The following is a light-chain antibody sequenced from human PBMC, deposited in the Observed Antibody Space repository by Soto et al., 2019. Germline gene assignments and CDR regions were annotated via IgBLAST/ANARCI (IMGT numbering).Light chain of an antibody. CDR2: GAS. J-gene: IGKJ5*01. V-gene: IGKV3-15*01. Sequence: EIVFTQSPATRPLSPGERATLSCRASQSVSSYLAWYQQKPGQAPRLLLYGASTRATGIPSRFSGSGFGTEFTLTISSLQSEDFAVYYCQQYKNWPLFGQGTRLEIK. CDR1: QSVSSY. CDR3: QQYKNWPL.